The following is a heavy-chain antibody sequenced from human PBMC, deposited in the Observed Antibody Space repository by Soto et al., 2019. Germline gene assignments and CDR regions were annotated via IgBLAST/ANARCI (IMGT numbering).Heavy chain of an antibody. CDR1: GFTFEDYA. CDR2: ISWNSGSI. V-gene: IGHV3-9*01. D-gene: IGHD6-13*01. J-gene: IGHJ4*02. CDR3: AKFSYLAAGVPD. Sequence: PGGSLRLSCAASGFTFEDYAMHWVRQAPGKGLEWVSGISWNSGSIGYADSVKGRFTISRDNAKNSLYLQMNSLRAEDTALYYCAKFSYLAAGVPDWGQGTLVTVSS.